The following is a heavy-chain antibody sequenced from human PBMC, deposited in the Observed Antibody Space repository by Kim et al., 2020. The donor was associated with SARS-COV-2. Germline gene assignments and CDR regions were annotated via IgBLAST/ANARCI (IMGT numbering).Heavy chain of an antibody. CDR2: ST. D-gene: IGHD6-13*01. V-gene: IGHV4-34*01. CDR3: ARVFSSSKIH. J-gene: IGHJ4*02. Sequence: STNYHPSLKSRVTISVDTSKNQFSLKLSSVTAADTAVYYCARVFSSSKIHWGQGTLVTVSS.